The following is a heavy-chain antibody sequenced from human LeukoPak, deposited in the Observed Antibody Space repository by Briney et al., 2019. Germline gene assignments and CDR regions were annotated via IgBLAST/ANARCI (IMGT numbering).Heavy chain of an antibody. V-gene: IGHV3-74*01. D-gene: IGHD3-16*01. J-gene: IGHJ5*02. CDR1: GFTFSSYW. CDR2: ISTDGSST. Sequence: GGSLRLSCAASGFTFSSYWMHWVRQGPGKGLVWVSRISTDGSSTDYADSVKGRFTISRENAKNTLYLQMNSLRAEDTAVCYCARTRTLPIAGGFDTWGQGSLVTVSS. CDR3: ARTRTLPIAGGFDT.